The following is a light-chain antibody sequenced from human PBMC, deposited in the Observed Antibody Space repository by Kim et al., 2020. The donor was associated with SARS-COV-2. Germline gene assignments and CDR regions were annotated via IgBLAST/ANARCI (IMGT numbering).Light chain of an antibody. CDR1: SSDIGHAND. CDR2: NVA. J-gene: IGLJ1*01. V-gene: IGLV2-14*04. CDR3: TSYTTSASYV. Sequence: GQSITISCAGSSSDIGHANDVSWYQQYPGQAPKLRIYNVAQRPSGISNRFSGSKSGDTASLTISGLQAEDEADYYCTSYTTSASYVFGTGTKVTVL.